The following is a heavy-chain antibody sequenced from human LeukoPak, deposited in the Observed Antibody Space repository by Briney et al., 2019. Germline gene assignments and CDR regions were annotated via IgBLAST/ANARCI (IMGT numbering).Heavy chain of an antibody. CDR1: GFTFSSYA. J-gene: IGHJ3*02. Sequence: GGSLILSCAASGFTFSSYAMSWVRQAPGKGLEWVSAISGSGGSTYYADSVKGRFTISRDNSKNTLYLQMNSLRAEDTAVYYCAKDRLRSGSYYFGAFDIWGQGTMVTVSS. V-gene: IGHV3-23*01. CDR3: AKDRLRSGSYYFGAFDI. CDR2: ISGSGGST. D-gene: IGHD3-10*01.